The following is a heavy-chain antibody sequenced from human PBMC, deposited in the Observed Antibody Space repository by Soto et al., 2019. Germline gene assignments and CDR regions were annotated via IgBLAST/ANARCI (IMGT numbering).Heavy chain of an antibody. J-gene: IGHJ5*02. CDR3: ARDPGGTKWSDP. Sequence: PSETLSLTCTVSGGPISSGGYYWNWIRQHPGKGLEWIGYIFYSGSTYYNPSLKSRVTISVDMSKNQFSLRLSSVTAADTAVYYCARDPGGTKWSDPWGQGTLVTVSS. V-gene: IGHV4-31*03. CDR2: IFYSGST. CDR1: GGPISSGGYY. D-gene: IGHD3-16*01.